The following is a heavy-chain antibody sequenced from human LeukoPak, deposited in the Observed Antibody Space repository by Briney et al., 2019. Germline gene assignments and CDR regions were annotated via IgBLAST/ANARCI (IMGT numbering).Heavy chain of an antibody. J-gene: IGHJ4*02. CDR1: GGSISSSSYY. V-gene: IGHV3-23*01. CDR3: AKTFGWPYYFDY. CDR2: ISGSGGST. D-gene: IGHD2/OR15-2a*01. Sequence: PSETLSLTCTVSGGSISSSSYYWGWIRQPPGKGLEWVSAISGSGGSTYYADSVKGRFTISRDNSKNTLYLQMNSLRAEDTAVYYCAKTFGWPYYFDYWGQGTLVTVSS.